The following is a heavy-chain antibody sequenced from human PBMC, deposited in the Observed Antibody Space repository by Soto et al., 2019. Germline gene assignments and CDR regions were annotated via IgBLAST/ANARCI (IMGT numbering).Heavy chain of an antibody. Sequence: GESLKLSCKGSGYSFTDYWIGWVRQMPGKGLDWMGIIHPGDSDTRYSPSFQGQVTISADKSINTAYVQWSSLKASDTAMYYCARPRRRSTSGAFDIWGQGTMVTVSS. CDR1: GYSFTDYW. CDR3: ARPRRRSTSGAFDI. V-gene: IGHV5-51*01. J-gene: IGHJ3*02. D-gene: IGHD2-8*01. CDR2: IHPGDSDT.